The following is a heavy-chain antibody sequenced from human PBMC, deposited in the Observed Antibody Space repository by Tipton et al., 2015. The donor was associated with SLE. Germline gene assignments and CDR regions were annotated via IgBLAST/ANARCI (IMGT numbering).Heavy chain of an antibody. CDR2: INHSGST. D-gene: IGHD1-1*01. J-gene: IGHJ3*02. CDR3: ARGRELGRDDAFDI. V-gene: IGHV4-34*01. Sequence: LRLSSAVYGGSFSGYYWSWIRQPPGKGLEWIGEINHSGSTNYNPSLKSRVTISVDTSKNQFSLKLSSVTAADTAVYYCARGRELGRDDAFDIWGQGTMVTVSS. CDR1: GGSFSGYY.